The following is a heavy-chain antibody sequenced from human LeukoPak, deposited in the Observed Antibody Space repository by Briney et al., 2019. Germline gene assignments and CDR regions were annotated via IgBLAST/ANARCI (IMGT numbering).Heavy chain of an antibody. CDR2: IYYSGST. CDR1: GGSISSSSYY. Sequence: SETLSLTCTVSGGSISSSSYYWGWIRQPPGKGLEWIGSIYYSGSTYYNPSLKSRVTISVDTSKNQFSLKLSSVTAADTAVYYCARLIASGRAAARYGGYWGQGTLVTVSS. CDR3: ARLIASGRAAARYGGY. V-gene: IGHV4-39*01. J-gene: IGHJ4*02. D-gene: IGHD6-13*01.